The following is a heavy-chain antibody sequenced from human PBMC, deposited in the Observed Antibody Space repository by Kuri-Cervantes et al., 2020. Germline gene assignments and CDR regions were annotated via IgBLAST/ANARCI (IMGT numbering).Heavy chain of an antibody. CDR3: AREVNWDLADY. V-gene: IGHV3-21*03. D-gene: IGHD7-27*01. CDR2: ISSSSSYI. CDR1: GFTFSSYS. J-gene: IGHJ4*02. Sequence: GGSLRLSCAASGFTFSSYSMHWVRQAPGKGLEWVSSISSSSSYIYYADSVKDQFTISRDNAKNSLYLQMNSLRAEDTAVYYCAREVNWDLADYWGQGTLVTVSS.